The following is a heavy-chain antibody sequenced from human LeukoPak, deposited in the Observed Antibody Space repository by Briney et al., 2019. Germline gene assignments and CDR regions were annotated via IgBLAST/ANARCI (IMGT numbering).Heavy chain of an antibody. D-gene: IGHD6-19*01. CDR2: IYTSGST. J-gene: IGHJ5*02. CDR3: ARERYSSGWYVWFDP. Sequence: SETLSLTCTVSGGSISSYYWSWIRQPAGKGLEWIGRIYTSGSTNYNPSLKSRVTMSVDTSKIQYSLKLSSVTAADTAVYYCARERYSSGWYVWFDPWGQGTLVTVSS. V-gene: IGHV4-4*07. CDR1: GGSISSYY.